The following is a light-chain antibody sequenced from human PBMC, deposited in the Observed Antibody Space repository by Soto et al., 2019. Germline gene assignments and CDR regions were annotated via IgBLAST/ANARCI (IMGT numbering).Light chain of an antibody. J-gene: IGKJ5*01. CDR3: QQRYSTPRIT. V-gene: IGKV1-39*01. CDR2: AAS. CDR1: QSISSY. Sequence: DIQMTQSPSSLHTSVGARVTITCRASQSISSYLNWYQQKPRKAAKLLIYAASSLQSGVPSRFSGSGSGTDFTLTISSLQPEDFATYYCQQRYSTPRITFGQGTRLEIK.